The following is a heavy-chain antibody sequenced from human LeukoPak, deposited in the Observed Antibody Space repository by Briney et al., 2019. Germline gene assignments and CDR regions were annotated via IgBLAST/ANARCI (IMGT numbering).Heavy chain of an antibody. D-gene: IGHD5-18*01. J-gene: IGHJ4*02. CDR2: IGGGGGGA. CDR3: AKDPRTVGIQLWST. Sequence: PGGSLRLSCAASGFTFSSYAMSWVRQAPGKGLEWVSGIGGGGGGASYADSVKGRFTISRDNSKNTLYLQMNSLRAEDTAVYYCAKDPRTVGIQLWSTWGQGALVTVSS. V-gene: IGHV3-23*01. CDR1: GFTFSSYA.